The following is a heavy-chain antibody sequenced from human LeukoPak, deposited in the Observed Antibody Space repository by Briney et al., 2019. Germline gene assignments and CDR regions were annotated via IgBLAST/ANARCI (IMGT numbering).Heavy chain of an antibody. Sequence: ASVKVSCKASGYTFTGYYMHWVRQAPGQGLEWMGWINPNSGGTNYAQKFQGRVTMTRDTSISTAYMELSRLRPDDTAVYYCATTTPSSATDYYYYYYMDVWGKGTTVTVSS. CDR3: ATTTPSSATDYYYYYYMDV. CDR2: INPNSGGT. J-gene: IGHJ6*03. D-gene: IGHD1-14*01. V-gene: IGHV1-2*02. CDR1: GYTFTGYY.